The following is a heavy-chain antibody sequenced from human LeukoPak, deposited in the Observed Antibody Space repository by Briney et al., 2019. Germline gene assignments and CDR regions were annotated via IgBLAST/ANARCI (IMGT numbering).Heavy chain of an antibody. D-gene: IGHD6-13*01. CDR1: GGSISSSSNY. V-gene: IGHV4-39*07. CDR2: IYYSGST. J-gene: IGHJ5*02. Sequence: SQTLSLTCTVSGGSISSSSNYWGWIRQPPGKGLEWIGSIYYSGSTYYNPSLKSRVTISVDTSKNLFSLKLSSVTAADTAVYYCARDGGDGGSSSWWHLSNWFDPWGQGTLVTVSS. CDR3: ARDGGDGGSSSWWHLSNWFDP.